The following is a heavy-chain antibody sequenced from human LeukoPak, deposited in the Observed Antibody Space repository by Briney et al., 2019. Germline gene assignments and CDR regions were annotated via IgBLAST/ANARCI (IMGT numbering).Heavy chain of an antibody. V-gene: IGHV3-23*01. D-gene: IGHD2-15*01. Sequence: GGSLRLSCAASGFTFSSYAMSWVRQAPGKGLEWVSAISGSGGSTYYADSVKGRFTISRDNSKNTLHLQMNSLRAEDTAVYYCAKDLALRDIVVVVAATGSPIDYWGQGTLVTVSS. CDR1: GFTFSSYA. CDR2: ISGSGGST. J-gene: IGHJ4*02. CDR3: AKDLALRDIVVVVAATGSPIDY.